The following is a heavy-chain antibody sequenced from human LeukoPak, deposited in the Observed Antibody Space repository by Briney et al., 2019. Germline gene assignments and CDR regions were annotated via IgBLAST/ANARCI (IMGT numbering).Heavy chain of an antibody. V-gene: IGHV3-48*03. CDR3: ARDAYDSRVGY. CDR2: ISSSGSTI. D-gene: IGHD3-22*01. Sequence: PGGSLRLSCAASGFTFSSYEMNWVRQAPGKGLEWVSYISSSGSTIYYADSVKGRFTISRDNAKNSLYLQMNSLRAEDTAVYYCARDAYDSRVGYWGQGTLVTVSS. CDR1: GFTFSSYE. J-gene: IGHJ4*02.